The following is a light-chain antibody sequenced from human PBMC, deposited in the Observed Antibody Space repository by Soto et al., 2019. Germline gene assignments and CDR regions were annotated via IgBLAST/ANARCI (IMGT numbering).Light chain of an antibody. V-gene: IGLV2-23*01. CDR1: SSDVGSYTF. CDR2: EAT. J-gene: IGLJ3*02. Sequence: QPVLTQPASVSGSPGQSITISCTGSSSDVGSYTFVSWYQHHPGKAPKVMIYEATKRPSGVSHRFSGSKSGNTASLTISGLQAEDEGEYYCCSYAGSMTWVFGGGTKLTVL. CDR3: CSYAGSMTWV.